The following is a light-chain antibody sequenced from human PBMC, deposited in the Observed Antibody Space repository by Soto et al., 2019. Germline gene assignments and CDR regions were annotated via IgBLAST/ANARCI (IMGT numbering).Light chain of an antibody. V-gene: IGKV1-5*03. Sequence: QMTQSPSTLSSSLGDSVTITCRASQSVRSWLAWYQQKTGKAPKILIYKESILEGGVPSRFSGSGSGTEFKLTISKLQPDDFASYCCHKYNSYTWTFGQGTKVDIK. CDR3: HKYNSYTWT. CDR2: KES. CDR1: QSVRSW. J-gene: IGKJ1*01.